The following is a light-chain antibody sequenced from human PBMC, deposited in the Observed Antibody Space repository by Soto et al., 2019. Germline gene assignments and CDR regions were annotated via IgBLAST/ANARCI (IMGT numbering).Light chain of an antibody. CDR1: QDVSND. V-gene: IGKV1-39*01. J-gene: IGKJ4*01. CDR2: GAS. CDR3: QQSYSTPLT. Sequence: DIQMTQSPPSLSASVGDRVTITCRASQDVSNDLGWFQQKPGKAPKRLIFGASNLESGVPSRFSGSGSGTDFTLTISSLQPEDFATYYCQQSYSTPLTFGGGTKVDIK.